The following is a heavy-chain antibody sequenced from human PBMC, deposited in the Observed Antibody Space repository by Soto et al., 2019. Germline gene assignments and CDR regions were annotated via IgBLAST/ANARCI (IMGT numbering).Heavy chain of an antibody. CDR3: AAEDGIAAAGSYFQH. Sequence: ASETLSLTCTVSGGSISSGGYYWSWIRQHPGKGLEWIGYIYYSGSTYYNPSLKSRVTISVDTSKNQFSLKLSSVTAADTAVYYCAAEDGIAAAGSYFQHWGQGTLVTVSS. V-gene: IGHV4-31*03. CDR2: IYYSGST. D-gene: IGHD6-13*01. J-gene: IGHJ1*01. CDR1: GGSISSGGYY.